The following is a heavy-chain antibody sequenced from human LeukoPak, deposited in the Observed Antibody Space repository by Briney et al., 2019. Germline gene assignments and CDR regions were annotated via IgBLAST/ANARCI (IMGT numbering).Heavy chain of an antibody. J-gene: IGHJ5*02. D-gene: IGHD3-10*01. V-gene: IGHV4-61*02. CDR2: IYTSGST. CDR3: ARAVGSSESNWFDP. Sequence: SETLSLTCTDSGGSITSGSYYWSWIRQPAGKGLEWIGRIYTSGSTNYNPSLKSRVTISVDTSKNQFPLKLSSVTAADTAVYYCARAVGSSESNWFDPWGQGTLATVSS. CDR1: GGSITSGSYY.